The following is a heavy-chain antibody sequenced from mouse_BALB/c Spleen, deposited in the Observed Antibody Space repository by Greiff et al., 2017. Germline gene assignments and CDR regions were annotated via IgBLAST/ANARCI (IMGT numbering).Heavy chain of an antibody. CDR2: IDPENGNT. CDR1: GFNIKDYY. V-gene: IGHV14-1*02. CDR3: ARRGNYGFAY. J-gene: IGHJ3*01. Sequence: EVKLMESGAELVRPGALVKLSCKASGFNIKDYYMHWVKQRPEQGLEWIGWIDPENGNTIYDPKFQGKASITADTSSNTAYLQLSSLTSEDTAVYYCARRGNYGFAYWGQGTLVTVSA. D-gene: IGHD2-1*01.